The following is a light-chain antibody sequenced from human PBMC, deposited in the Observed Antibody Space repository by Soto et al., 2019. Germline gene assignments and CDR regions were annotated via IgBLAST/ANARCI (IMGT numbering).Light chain of an antibody. CDR1: QSVXSNY. CDR3: QQYGSSPPYT. J-gene: IGKJ2*01. V-gene: IGKV3-20*01. CDR2: GAS. Sequence: EIVLTQSPGTLSLSPGEGATLSCRASQSVXSNYLAWYQQKPGQAPRLLIFGASNXASXIPDRFSGSGSGXDFTLTISRLEPXDXAVYYCQQYGSSPPYTFGQGTKLEIK.